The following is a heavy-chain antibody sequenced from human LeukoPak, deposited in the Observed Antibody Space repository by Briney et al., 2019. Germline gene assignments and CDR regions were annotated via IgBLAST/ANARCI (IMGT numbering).Heavy chain of an antibody. V-gene: IGHV3-23*01. CDR1: GFTFSSYA. D-gene: IGHD6-19*01. CDR3: AKDLGISGWHLDS. J-gene: IGHJ4*02. CDR2: ITARADST. Sequence: GGSLRLSCAASGFTFSSYAMSWVRQAPGKGLEWVSGITARADSTYYADSVKGRFTISRDNSKNTLYLQMNRLRVEDTAVYYCAKDLGISGWHLDSWGQGTMVTVSS.